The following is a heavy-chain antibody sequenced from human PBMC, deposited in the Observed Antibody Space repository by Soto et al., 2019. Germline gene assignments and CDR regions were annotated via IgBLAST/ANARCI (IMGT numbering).Heavy chain of an antibody. CDR1: GYSISSSNW. CDR2: IYYSGST. J-gene: IGHJ4*02. CDR3: ARIRTTSGPHFDD. V-gene: IGHV4-28*01. D-gene: IGHD4-17*01. Sequence: PSETLSLTCAVSGYSISSSNWWGWIRQPPGKGLEWIGYIYYSGSTYYNPSLKSRVTMSVDTSKNQFSLKLSSVTAVDTAVYYCARIRTTSGPHFDDWGQGTLVTVSS.